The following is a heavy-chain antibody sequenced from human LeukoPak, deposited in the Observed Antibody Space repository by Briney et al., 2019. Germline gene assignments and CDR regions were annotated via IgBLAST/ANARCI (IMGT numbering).Heavy chain of an antibody. CDR3: ARLLDNYDY. CDR2: VHPADSDT. D-gene: IGHD2-21*01. CDR1: GYRFSNYW. J-gene: IGHJ4*02. V-gene: IGHV5-51*01. Sequence: PGESLKTSCKGSGYRFSNYWIGWVRQMPGKGLQWMGLVHPADSDTRYSPSFEGQVTISADKSISTAYLQWSSLEASDSAMYYCARLLDNYDYWGQGTLVTVSS.